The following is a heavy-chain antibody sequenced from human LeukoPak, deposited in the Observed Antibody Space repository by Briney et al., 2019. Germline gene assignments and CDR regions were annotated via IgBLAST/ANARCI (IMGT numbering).Heavy chain of an antibody. CDR2: IYYSGST. CDR1: GGSISSYY. CDR3: ARDGSPTSVSRFDP. V-gene: IGHV4-59*12. Sequence: SETLSLTCTVSGGSISSYYWSWIRQPPGKGPEWIGYIYYSGSTNYNPSLKSRVTISVDTSENQFSLRLSSVTAADTAVYYCARDGSPTSVSRFDPWGQGTLVTVSS. J-gene: IGHJ5*02. D-gene: IGHD1-26*01.